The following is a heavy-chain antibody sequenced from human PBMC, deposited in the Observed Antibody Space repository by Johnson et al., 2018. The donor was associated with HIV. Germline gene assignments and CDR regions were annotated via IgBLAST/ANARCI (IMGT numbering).Heavy chain of an antibody. CDR1: GFTFSSYA. CDR2: ISSNGGST. CDR3: ARDTKAGSYLEGTGAFDI. V-gene: IGHV3-64*01. D-gene: IGHD3-10*01. Sequence: VLLVESGGGLVQPGGSLRLSCAASGFTFSSYAMHWVRQAPGKGLEYVSAISSNGGSTYYANSVKDRFTISRDNSKNTLYLQMGSLRAEDMAVYYCARDTKAGSYLEGTGAFDIWGQGTMVTVSS. J-gene: IGHJ3*02.